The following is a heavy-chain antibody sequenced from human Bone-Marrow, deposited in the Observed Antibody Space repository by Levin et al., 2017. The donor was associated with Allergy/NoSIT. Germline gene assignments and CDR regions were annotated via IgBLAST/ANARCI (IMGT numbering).Heavy chain of an antibody. CDR1: GFTFSIYS. CDR3: AREGANYVPA. V-gene: IGHV3-21*01. J-gene: IGHJ1*01. Sequence: GGSLRLSCAASGFTFSIYSLNWVRQAPGKGLEWVSSISSSSTYIYYADSVKGRFTVSRDNAKNSLYLQMNSLRAEDTAVYYCAREGANYVPAWGQGTLVTVSS. D-gene: IGHD3-16*01. CDR2: ISSSSTYI.